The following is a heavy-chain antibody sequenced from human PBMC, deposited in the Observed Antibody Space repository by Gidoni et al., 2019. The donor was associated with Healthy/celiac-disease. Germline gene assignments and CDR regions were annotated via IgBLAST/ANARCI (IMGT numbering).Heavy chain of an antibody. Sequence: QVQLQQWGAGLLKPSETLSLTCAVYGGSFSGYYWSWIRQPPGKGLEWIGEINHSGSTNYNPSLKSRVTISVDTSKNQFSLKLSSVTAADTAVYYCARGVPSQPKTYFDYWGQGTLVTVSS. CDR2: INHSGST. J-gene: IGHJ4*02. V-gene: IGHV4-34*01. CDR3: ARGVPSQPKTYFDY. D-gene: IGHD2-2*01. CDR1: GGSFSGYY.